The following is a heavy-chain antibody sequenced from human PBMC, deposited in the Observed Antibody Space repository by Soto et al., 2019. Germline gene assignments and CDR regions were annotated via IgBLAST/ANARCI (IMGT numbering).Heavy chain of an antibody. D-gene: IGHD3-10*02. V-gene: IGHV1-58*01. CDR3: AAETPVLQFSGEAYYDCYGMDV. CDR2: IVVGSGNT. CDR1: GFTFNKSA. J-gene: IGHJ6*02. Sequence: SVKVSCKASGFTFNKSAVQWVRQARGQRLEWIGRIVVGSGNTGYAQKFQERVTITSDMSTSTAYMELSSLRSEDTAVYYCAAETPVLQFSGEAYYDCYGMDVWGQGTTVTVSS.